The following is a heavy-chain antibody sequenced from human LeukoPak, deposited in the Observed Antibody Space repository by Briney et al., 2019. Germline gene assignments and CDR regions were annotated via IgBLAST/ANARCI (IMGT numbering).Heavy chain of an antibody. CDR2: INHSGST. Sequence: SETLSLTCAVYGGSFSGYYWSWIRQPPGKGLEWIGEINHSGSTNYNPSLKSRVTISVDTSKNQFSLKLSSVTAADTAVYYCARDLSDSLSSGFWFDPWGQGTLVTVSS. J-gene: IGHJ5*02. CDR3: ARDLSDSLSSGFWFDP. V-gene: IGHV4-34*01. D-gene: IGHD6-19*01. CDR1: GGSFSGYY.